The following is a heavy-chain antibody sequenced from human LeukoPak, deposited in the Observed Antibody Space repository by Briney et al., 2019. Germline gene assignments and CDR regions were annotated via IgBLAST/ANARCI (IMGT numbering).Heavy chain of an antibody. CDR3: ARVRISMIVVAYGMDV. CDR2: VYYGRSP. Sequence: PSETLSLTCTVSGDSISRSTYYWAWIRQPPGKGLEWIGSVYYGRSPYFNPSLESRATISVDTSKNHFSLKMSSVTAADTAVYYCARVRISMIVVAYGMDVWGQGTMVTVSS. J-gene: IGHJ6*02. V-gene: IGHV4-39*02. CDR1: GDSISRSTYY. D-gene: IGHD3-22*01.